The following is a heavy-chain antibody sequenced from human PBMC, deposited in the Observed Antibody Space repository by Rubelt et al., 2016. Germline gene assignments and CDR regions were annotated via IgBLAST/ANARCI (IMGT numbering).Heavy chain of an antibody. CDR2: IYSGGNT. Sequence: EVQLVESGGGLIQPGGSLRLSCAASGFTVSSNYMSWVRQAPGKGLEWVSVIYSGGNTYHADSVMGRFTISRDNSNNMLYLQMNSLRVEDTAVYYCTGDGWATQTSNFDYWGQGTLVTVSS. D-gene: IGHD1-26*01. J-gene: IGHJ4*02. V-gene: IGHV3-66*03. CDR3: TGDGWATQTSNFDY. CDR1: GFTVSSNY.